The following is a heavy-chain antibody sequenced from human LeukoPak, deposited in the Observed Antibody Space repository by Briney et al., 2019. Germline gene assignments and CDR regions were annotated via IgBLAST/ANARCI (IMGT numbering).Heavy chain of an antibody. Sequence: ASVKVSCKASGYSFTTYGISWVRQAPGQGLEWMGGIIPIFGTANYAQKFQGRVTITADESTSTAYMELSSLRSEDTAVYYCARAPRSSWYTHSPDAFDIWGQGTMVTVSS. D-gene: IGHD6-13*01. CDR3: ARAPRSSWYTHSPDAFDI. CDR1: GYSFTTYG. CDR2: IIPIFGTA. V-gene: IGHV1-69*13. J-gene: IGHJ3*02.